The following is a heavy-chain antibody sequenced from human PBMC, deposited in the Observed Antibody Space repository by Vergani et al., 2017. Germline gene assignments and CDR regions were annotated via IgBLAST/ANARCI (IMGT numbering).Heavy chain of an antibody. CDR1: GYTFTGYY. CDR2: ISAYNGNT. V-gene: IGHV1-18*04. D-gene: IGHD3-22*01. CDR3: ARGNYYDSSGYFDY. Sequence: QVQLVQSGAEVKKPGASVKVSCKASGYTFTGYYMHWVRQAPGQGLEWMGWISAYNGNTNYAQKLQGRVTMTTDTSTSTAYMELRSLRSDDTAVYYCARGNYYDSSGYFDYWGQGTLVTVSS. J-gene: IGHJ4*02.